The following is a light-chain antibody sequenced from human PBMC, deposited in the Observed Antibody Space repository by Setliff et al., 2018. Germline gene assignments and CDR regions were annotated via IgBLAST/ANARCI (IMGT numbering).Light chain of an antibody. V-gene: IGLV3-21*04. CDR2: YDR. J-gene: IGLJ2*01. CDR1: NIGSKG. CDR3: QVSDTRADLFVL. Sequence: SYELTQPPSVSVAPGKTASITCGGNNIGSKGVHWYQQKPGQAPVLVIYYDRDRPSGIPERFSGSNSGNTATLTISRVEAGDEAGYYCQVSDTRADLFVLFGGGT.